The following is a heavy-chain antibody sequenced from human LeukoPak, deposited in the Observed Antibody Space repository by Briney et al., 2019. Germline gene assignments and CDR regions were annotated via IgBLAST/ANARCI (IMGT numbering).Heavy chain of an antibody. D-gene: IGHD6-25*01. Sequence: SETLSLTCAVYGGSFSGYYWSWIRQPPGKGLEWIGEINHSGSTNYNPSLKSRVTISVDTSKNQFSLKLSSVTAADTAVYYCARDRSGSTESKYYYYYGMGVWGQGTTVTVSS. J-gene: IGHJ6*02. CDR3: ARDRSGSTESKYYYYYGMGV. CDR2: INHSGST. CDR1: GGSFSGYY. V-gene: IGHV4-34*01.